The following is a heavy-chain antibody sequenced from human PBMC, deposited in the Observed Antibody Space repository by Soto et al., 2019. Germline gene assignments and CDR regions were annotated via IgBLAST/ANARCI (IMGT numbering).Heavy chain of an antibody. J-gene: IGHJ4*02. V-gene: IGHV3-23*01. CDR3: AKDGPDSSGRWGFDY. CDR2: ISYSGFST. Sequence: QPGGSLRLSCAASGFTFSSYAMSWVRQSPGKGLEWVSGISYSGFSTFYADSVKGRFSISRDKSKNTLYLQMDSLRAEDTTVYYCAKDGPDSSGRWGFDYWGQGTMVTVSS. CDR1: GFTFSSYA. D-gene: IGHD3-22*01.